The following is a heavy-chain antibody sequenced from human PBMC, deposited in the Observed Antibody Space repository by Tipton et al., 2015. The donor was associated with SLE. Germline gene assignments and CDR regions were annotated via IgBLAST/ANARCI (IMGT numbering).Heavy chain of an antibody. Sequence: TLSLTCTVSGGSFSSETYLWGWIRQPPGKGLEWIGDIYYTGSTYYNPSLKSRVTISIDTSKNQFSLKLTSVTAADTAVYYCVKDRRAAGYFDYWGQGTLVTVSS. CDR3: VKDRRAAGYFDY. D-gene: IGHD6-25*01. CDR1: GGSFSSETYL. CDR2: IYYTGST. J-gene: IGHJ4*02. V-gene: IGHV4-39*07.